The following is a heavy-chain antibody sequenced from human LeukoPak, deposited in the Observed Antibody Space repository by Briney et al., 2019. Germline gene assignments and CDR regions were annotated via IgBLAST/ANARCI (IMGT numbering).Heavy chain of an antibody. J-gene: IGHJ3*02. CDR1: GYSFTGYY. CDR3: ARYQDDSSGDIAFDI. D-gene: IGHD3-22*01. Sequence: ASVKVSCKASGYSFTGYYMHWVRQAPGQGLEWMGWINPNSGGTKYAQKFQGRVTMTRDTSISTGYMELSRLGSDDTAVYYCARYQDDSSGDIAFDIWGQGTIVTVSS. CDR2: INPNSGGT. V-gene: IGHV1-2*02.